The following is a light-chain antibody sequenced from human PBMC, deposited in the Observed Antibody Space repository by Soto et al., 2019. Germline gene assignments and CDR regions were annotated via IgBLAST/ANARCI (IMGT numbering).Light chain of an antibody. CDR3: QQGSDWPPTYT. J-gene: IGKJ2*01. Sequence: DIQMTQSPSSLSASVGDRVTITCRASQGISNFLAWYQQRPGKVPKLLIYAASTLQSGVPSRFSGSGSGTDFTLTISSLQPEDVATYYCQQGSDWPPTYTFGQGTKLEIK. V-gene: IGKV1-27*01. CDR1: QGISNF. CDR2: AAS.